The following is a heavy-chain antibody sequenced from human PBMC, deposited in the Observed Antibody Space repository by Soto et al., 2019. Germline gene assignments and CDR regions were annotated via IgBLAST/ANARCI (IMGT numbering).Heavy chain of an antibody. CDR3: ARGGFYSAYRVDAFDI. CDR2: MNPYSGNR. Sequence: QVQLVQSGADVKKPGASVRVSCKAAGYSFTSYDINWVRQATGQGLEWMGWMNPYSGNRGYAQKFQGGVTMTWNTTTSPAYMELSSLRSEYTAVYYCARGGFYSAYRVDAFDIWGQGTMVTVSS. CDR1: GYSFTSYD. J-gene: IGHJ3*02. V-gene: IGHV1-8*01. D-gene: IGHD5-12*01.